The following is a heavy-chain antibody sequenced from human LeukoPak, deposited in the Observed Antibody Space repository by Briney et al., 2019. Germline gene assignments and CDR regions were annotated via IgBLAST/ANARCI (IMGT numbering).Heavy chain of an antibody. CDR2: IYHSGST. D-gene: IGHD2-2*01. V-gene: IGHV4-30-2*01. CDR1: GGSISSYS. CDR3: ARAPGYCSSTSCYHDAFDI. J-gene: IGHJ3*02. Sequence: PSETLSLTCTVSGGSISSYSWSWIRQPPGKGLEWIGYIYHSGSTYYNPSLKSRVTISVDRSKNQFSLKLSSVTAADTAVYYCARAPGYCSSTSCYHDAFDIWGQGTMVTVSS.